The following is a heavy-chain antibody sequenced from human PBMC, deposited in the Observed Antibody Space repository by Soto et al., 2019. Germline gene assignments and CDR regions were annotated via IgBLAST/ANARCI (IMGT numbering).Heavy chain of an antibody. CDR1: GGTFSSYT. D-gene: IGHD3-9*01. J-gene: IGHJ2*01. Sequence: QVQLVQSGAEVKKPGSSVKVSCKASGGTFSSYTISWVRQAPGQGLEWMGRIIPILGIANYAQKFQGRVTITADKSTSSAYMELSSLRSEDTAVYYCARDRRYDILTGYFFGYFDLWGRGTLVTVSS. CDR3: ARDRRYDILTGYFFGYFDL. CDR2: IIPILGIA. V-gene: IGHV1-69*08.